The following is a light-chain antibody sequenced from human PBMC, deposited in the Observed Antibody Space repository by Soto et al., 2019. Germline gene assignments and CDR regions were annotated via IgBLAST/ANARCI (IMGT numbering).Light chain of an antibody. J-gene: IGKJ1*01. CDR3: QQHYSLPHT. Sequence: DIVMTQSPDSLAVSLGERATINCKSSQSVLYNSNNKNYLAWYQQKPGQPPKLLIYWASTRESGVPDRFSGSGSGTDFTLTISSLQAEDVAVYSCQQHYSLPHTFGQGPKVEIK. CDR1: QSVLYNSNNKNY. CDR2: WAS. V-gene: IGKV4-1*01.